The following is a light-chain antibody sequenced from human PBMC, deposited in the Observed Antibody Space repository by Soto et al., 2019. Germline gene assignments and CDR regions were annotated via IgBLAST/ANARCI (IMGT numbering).Light chain of an antibody. Sequence: EIVLTQSPATLSLSPGERATLSCRASQSVSSYLAWYQQKPGQAPRLLIYDASNRATGIPARFSGSGSGTDFTLTISSLEPEDFAVYYCQQRSNRRAFSGGTKVEIK. J-gene: IGKJ4*01. V-gene: IGKV3-11*01. CDR2: DAS. CDR3: QQRSNRRA. CDR1: QSVSSY.